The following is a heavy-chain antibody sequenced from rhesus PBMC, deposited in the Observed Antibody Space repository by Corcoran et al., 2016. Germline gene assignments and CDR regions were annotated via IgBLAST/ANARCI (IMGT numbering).Heavy chain of an antibody. CDR2: INGPSGRP. CDR1: CSSISVNN. J-gene: IGHJ3*01. V-gene: IGHV4S2*01. Sequence: QVQLQESGPGLVKPSETLPLNCPVSCSSISVNNLNCFLQAPGKGLEWIGRINGPSGRPDDKPSLKSRVTISIDTTKNRFSLKLNSVTAADTAVYYCARGGAFDFWGQGLRVTVSS. CDR3: ARGGAFDF.